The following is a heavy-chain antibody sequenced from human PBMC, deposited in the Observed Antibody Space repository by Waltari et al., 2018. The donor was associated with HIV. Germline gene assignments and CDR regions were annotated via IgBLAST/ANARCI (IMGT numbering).Heavy chain of an antibody. V-gene: IGHV3-21*01. CDR1: GFTFNSYR. D-gene: IGHD6-13*01. CDR3: ARDSRDNSWSLNFFDP. CDR2: ISSSGTFT. Sequence: EVQLVESGGGPVTPGGSLGLSCSASGFTFNSYRPNWVRQAPGKGLEWISSISSSGTFTHYADSVKGRFTISRDNANKSVYLQMNSLRAEDTAVYYCARDSRDNSWSLNFFDPWGQGTLVTVSS. J-gene: IGHJ5*02.